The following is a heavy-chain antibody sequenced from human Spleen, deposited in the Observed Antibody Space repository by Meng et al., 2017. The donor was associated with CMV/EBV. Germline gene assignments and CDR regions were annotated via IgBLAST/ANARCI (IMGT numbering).Heavy chain of an antibody. CDR2: ISSRSTYI. CDR1: GFTVTSNY. CDR3: ARDRGYSHGYAFDY. V-gene: IGHV3-21*01. J-gene: IGHJ4*02. Sequence: GGSLRLSCAASGFTVTSNYMSWVRQAPGKGLEWVSSISSRSTYISYADSVKGRFTVSRDNAKNSLYLQMDSLRAEDTAIYYCARDRGYSHGYAFDYWGQGTLVTVSS. D-gene: IGHD5-18*01.